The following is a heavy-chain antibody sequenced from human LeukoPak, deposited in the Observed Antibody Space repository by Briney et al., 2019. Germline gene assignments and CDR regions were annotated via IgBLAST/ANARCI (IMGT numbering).Heavy chain of an antibody. D-gene: IGHD5-12*01. CDR1: GGSISSSSYY. J-gene: IGHJ5*02. CDR2: IYYSGST. CDR3: ARDGDSGYEVNWFDP. Sequence: RTSETLSLTCTVSGGSISSSSYYWGWIRQPPGKGLEWIGSIYYSGSTYYNPSLKSRVTISVDTSKNQFSLKLSSVTAADTAVYCCARDGDSGYEVNWFDPWGQGTLVTVSS. V-gene: IGHV4-39*07.